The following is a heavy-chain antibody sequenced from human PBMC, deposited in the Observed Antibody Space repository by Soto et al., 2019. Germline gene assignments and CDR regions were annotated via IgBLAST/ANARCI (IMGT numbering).Heavy chain of an antibody. Sequence: ASVKVSCKASGGTFSSYAISWVRQAPGQGLEWMGGIIPIFGTANYAQKFQGRVTITADESTSTAYMELSSLRSEDTAVYYCARAQWQLVPSPYYFDYWGQGTLVTVSS. D-gene: IGHD6-6*01. V-gene: IGHV1-69*13. CDR3: ARAQWQLVPSPYYFDY. CDR1: GGTFSSYA. CDR2: IIPIFGTA. J-gene: IGHJ4*02.